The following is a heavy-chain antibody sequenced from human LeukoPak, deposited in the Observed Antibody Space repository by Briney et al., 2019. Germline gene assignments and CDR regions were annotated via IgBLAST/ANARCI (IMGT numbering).Heavy chain of an antibody. V-gene: IGHV3-23*01. J-gene: IGHJ6*03. CDR3: AKDDHMDV. CDR2: ISGSGETT. Sequence: GGSLRLSCAASGFIFHNFAVSWVRQAPGKGLEWVSSISGSGETTYYADSVKGRFAISRDSSRNTLYLQMNSLRAEDTAAYYCAKDDHMDVWGKGTTVTVSS. CDR1: GFIFHNFA.